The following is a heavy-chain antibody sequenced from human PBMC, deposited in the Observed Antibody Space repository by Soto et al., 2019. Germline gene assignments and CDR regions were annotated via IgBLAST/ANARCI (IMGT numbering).Heavy chain of an antibody. V-gene: IGHV3-30-3*01. Sequence: QVQLVESGGGVVQPGRSLRLSCAASGFTFSSYAMHWVRQAPGKGLEWVAVISYDGSNKYYTDSVKGRFTISRDNSKNPLYLQMNSLRAEDTAVYYCARPLWRDDYNWGYFDLWGPGTLVTVSS. J-gene: IGHJ2*01. CDR2: ISYDGSNK. D-gene: IGHD4-4*01. CDR1: GFTFSSYA. CDR3: ARPLWRDDYNWGYFDL.